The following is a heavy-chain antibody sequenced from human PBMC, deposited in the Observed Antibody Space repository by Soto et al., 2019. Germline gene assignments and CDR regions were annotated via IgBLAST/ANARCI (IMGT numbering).Heavy chain of an antibody. CDR1: GFTFSNAW. Sequence: PGGSLRLSCAASGFTFSNAWMSWVRQAPGKGLEWVGRIKSKTDGGTTDYAAPVKGRFTISRDDSKNTLYLQMNSLKTEDTAVYYCTTAKRYSGYDASFYYYGMDVWGQWTSVTVSS. D-gene: IGHD5-12*01. CDR3: TTAKRYSGYDASFYYYGMDV. J-gene: IGHJ6*02. V-gene: IGHV3-15*01. CDR2: IKSKTDGGTT.